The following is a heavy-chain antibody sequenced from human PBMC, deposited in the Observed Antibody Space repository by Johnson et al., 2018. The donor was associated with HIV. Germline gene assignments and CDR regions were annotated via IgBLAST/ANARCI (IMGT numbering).Heavy chain of an antibody. CDR2: ISNDGTTT. Sequence: QVQLVESGGGVAQPGRSLRLSCAASDFTFTNNAIHWVRQAPGTGLEWVAVISNDGTTTYYADSVKGRFTISRDNSRNSVSLQMIILRPKDTAMYYCASGVTARAPLLIWGQGTMVTVSS. CDR3: ASGVTARAPLLI. CDR1: DFTFTNNA. V-gene: IGHV3-30*04. J-gene: IGHJ3*02. D-gene: IGHD6-6*01.